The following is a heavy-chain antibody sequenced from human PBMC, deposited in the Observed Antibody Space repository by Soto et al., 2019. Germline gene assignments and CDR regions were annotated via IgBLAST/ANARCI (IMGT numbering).Heavy chain of an antibody. CDR1: GFTFANYW. D-gene: IGHD3-10*01. J-gene: IGHJ4*02. CDR3: TRDRGWQTFDY. Sequence: VHLAASGGGLVQPGGSLRLSCVASGFTFANYWMTWVRQAPGKEPERVANINNDGSETYYVDSVKGRFIISRDNTKNSLYLQMNSLRADDTAVFYCTRDRGWQTFDYWGQGTLVTVSS. CDR2: INNDGSET. V-gene: IGHV3-7*03.